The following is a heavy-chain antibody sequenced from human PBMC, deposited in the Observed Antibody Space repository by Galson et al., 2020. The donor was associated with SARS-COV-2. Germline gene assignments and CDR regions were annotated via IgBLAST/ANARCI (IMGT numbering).Heavy chain of an antibody. D-gene: IGHD6-19*01. J-gene: IGHJ5*02. V-gene: IGHV1-18*01. Sequence: ASVKVSCRASGYTFNSYGFSWVRQAPGQGLKWMGWISANNGNTNYAHKLQGRVTMTTDTSTSTAYMELRSLRSDDTAVYYCARGLGSSGWYGGNWFDPWGQGTLVTVSS. CDR3: ARGLGSSGWYGGNWFDP. CDR1: GYTFNSYG. CDR2: ISANNGNT.